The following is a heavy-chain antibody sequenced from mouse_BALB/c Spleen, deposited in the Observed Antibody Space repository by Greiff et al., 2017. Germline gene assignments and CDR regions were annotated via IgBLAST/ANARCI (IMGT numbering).Heavy chain of an antibody. CDR1: GFNIKDTY. J-gene: IGHJ4*01. CDR2: IDPANGNT. Sequence: VQLQQSGAELVTPGASVKLSCTASGFNIKDTYMHWVKQRPEQGLEWIGRIDPANGNTKYDPKFQGKATITEDTSSNTAYLQLSSLTSEDTAVYYCARYWDGYAMDYWGQGTSVTVSS. V-gene: IGHV14-3*02. CDR3: ARYWDGYAMDY. D-gene: IGHD4-1*01.